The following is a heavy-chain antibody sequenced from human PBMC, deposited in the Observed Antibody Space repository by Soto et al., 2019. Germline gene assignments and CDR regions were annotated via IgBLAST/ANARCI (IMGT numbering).Heavy chain of an antibody. V-gene: IGHV6-1*01. CDR3: ARGSAAAGPYYYGMDV. CDR2: TYYRSKWYN. Sequence: SQTLSLTCAISGDSVSSNSAAWNWIRQSPSRGLEWLGRTYYRSKWYNDYAVSVKSRITINPDTSKNQFSLQLNSVTPEDTAVYYCARGSAAAGPYYYGMDVWGQGTTVTVSS. CDR1: GDSVSSNSAA. J-gene: IGHJ6*02. D-gene: IGHD6-13*01.